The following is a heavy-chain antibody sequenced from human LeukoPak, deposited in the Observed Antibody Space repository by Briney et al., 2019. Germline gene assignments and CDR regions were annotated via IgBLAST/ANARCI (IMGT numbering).Heavy chain of an antibody. CDR1: GFTLRGYW. D-gene: IGHD2-2*01. J-gene: IGHJ4*02. CDR3: ATAVSTSLISLDY. Sequence: GGSLRLSCAASGFTLRGYWMSWVRQAPGKGLEWVSAISGSGGSTYYADSVKGRFTISRDNSKNTLYLQMNSLRAEDTAVYYCATAVSTSLISLDYWGQGTLVTVSS. V-gene: IGHV3-23*01. CDR2: ISGSGGST.